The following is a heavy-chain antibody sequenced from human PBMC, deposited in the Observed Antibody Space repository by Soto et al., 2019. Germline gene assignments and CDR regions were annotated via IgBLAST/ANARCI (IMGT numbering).Heavy chain of an antibody. J-gene: IGHJ4*02. V-gene: IGHV3-30*18. D-gene: IGHD6-19*01. Sequence: QVQLVESGGGVVQPGRSLRLSCAASGFTFSSYGMHWVRQAPGKGLEWVAVISYDGSNKYYADSVKGRFTISRVNSKNTLYLQMNSLRAEDTAVYYCAKDGGSSGWHFDYWGQGTLVTVSS. CDR3: AKDGGSSGWHFDY. CDR2: ISYDGSNK. CDR1: GFTFSSYG.